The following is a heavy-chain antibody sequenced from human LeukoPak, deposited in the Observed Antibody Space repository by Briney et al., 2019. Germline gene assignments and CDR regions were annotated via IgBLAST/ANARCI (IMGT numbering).Heavy chain of an antibody. Sequence: SETLSLTCTVSGGSISTSYWSWIRQPPGKGLEWIGYIYYYGSTNYNPSLKSRVTMSVDTSKNQFSLNLRSVTAADTAVYYCARLTLGYSCDHEDYWGQGTLVTVSS. D-gene: IGHD6-19*01. CDR1: GGSISTSY. CDR3: ARLTLGYSCDHEDY. V-gene: IGHV4-59*08. CDR2: IYYYGST. J-gene: IGHJ4*02.